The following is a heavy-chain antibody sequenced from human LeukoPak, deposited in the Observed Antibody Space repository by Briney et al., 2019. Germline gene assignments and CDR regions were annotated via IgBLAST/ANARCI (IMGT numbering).Heavy chain of an antibody. J-gene: IGHJ5*02. CDR1: GYSFTSYG. CDR3: ARDNRIAAAGLSWFDP. CDR2: ISAYNGNT. V-gene: IGHV1-18*01. D-gene: IGHD6-13*01. Sequence: PGESLKISCKGSGYSFTSYGISWVRQAPGQGLEWMGWISAYNGNTNYAQKLQGRVTMTTDTSTSTAYMELRSLRSDDTAVYYCARDNRIAAAGLSWFDPWGQGTLVTVSS.